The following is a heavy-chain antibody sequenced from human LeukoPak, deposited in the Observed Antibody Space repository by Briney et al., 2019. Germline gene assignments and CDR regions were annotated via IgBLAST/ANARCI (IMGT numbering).Heavy chain of an antibody. CDR1: GGSISSGGYS. D-gene: IGHD3-16*01. Sequence: PSETLSLTCAVSGGSISSGGYSWSWIRQPPGKGLEWIGYIYHSGSTYYNPSLKSRVTISVDRSKNQFSLKLSSVTAADTAVYYCAGGGPGGVQPFDYWGQGTLVTVSS. V-gene: IGHV4-30-2*01. CDR2: IYHSGST. CDR3: AGGGPGGVQPFDY. J-gene: IGHJ4*02.